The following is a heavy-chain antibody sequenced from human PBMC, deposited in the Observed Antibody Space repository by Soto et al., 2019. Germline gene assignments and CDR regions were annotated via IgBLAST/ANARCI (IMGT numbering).Heavy chain of an antibody. CDR2: INPSLGHS. J-gene: IGHJ4*02. CDR1: GYTLTAFH. D-gene: IGHD6-6*01. V-gene: IGHV1-46*01. CDR3: ARAPYSSSSFFLDY. Sequence: ASVKVSFKASGYTLTAFHMHWVRQAPGLGLEWMGIINPSLGHSNTAQRFQDRVAMTWDTSTSTFYMELSSLRSDDTAVYYCARAPYSSSSFFLDYWGQGTPVTVSS.